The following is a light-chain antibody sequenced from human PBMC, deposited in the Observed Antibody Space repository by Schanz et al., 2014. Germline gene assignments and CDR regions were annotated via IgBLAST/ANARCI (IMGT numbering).Light chain of an antibody. J-gene: IGKJ1*01. CDR1: QSVSSN. CDR3: QQRSNWPPWT. V-gene: IGKV3D-20*02. Sequence: EIVMTQSPATLSVSPGERATLSCRASQSVSSNLAWYQQKPGQAPRLLIYAASIRAIGIPDRFSGSGSGTDFTLTISRLEPEDFAVYYCQQRSNWPPWTFGQGTKVEIK. CDR2: AAS.